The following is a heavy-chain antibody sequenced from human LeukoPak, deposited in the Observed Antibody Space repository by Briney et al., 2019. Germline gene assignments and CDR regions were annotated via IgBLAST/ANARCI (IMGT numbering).Heavy chain of an antibody. J-gene: IGHJ4*02. Sequence: GGSLRLSGAASGFTFRDYYMSGIGQAPGKGLGWVSYISSSSSYTNYADSVKGRFTISRDNAKNSLYLQMNSLRAEDTAVYYCARGGGGDSGYDSNFDYWGQGTLVTVSS. V-gene: IGHV3-11*06. D-gene: IGHD5-12*01. CDR1: GFTFRDYY. CDR3: ARGGGGDSGYDSNFDY. CDR2: ISSSSSYT.